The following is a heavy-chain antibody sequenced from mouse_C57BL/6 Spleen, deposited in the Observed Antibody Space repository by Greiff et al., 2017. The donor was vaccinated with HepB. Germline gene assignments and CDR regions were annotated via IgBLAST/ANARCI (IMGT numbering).Heavy chain of an antibody. D-gene: IGHD1-1*01. Sequence: EVQLVESGEGLVKPGGSLKLSCAASGFTFSSYAMSWVRQTPEKRLEWVAYISSGGDYIYYADTVKGRFTISRDNARNTLYLQMSSLKSEDTAMYYCTRKGIYYYGSSYGYFDVWGTGTTVTVSS. CDR3: TRKGIYYYGSSYGYFDV. CDR2: ISSGGDYI. J-gene: IGHJ1*03. CDR1: GFTFSSYA. V-gene: IGHV5-9-1*02.